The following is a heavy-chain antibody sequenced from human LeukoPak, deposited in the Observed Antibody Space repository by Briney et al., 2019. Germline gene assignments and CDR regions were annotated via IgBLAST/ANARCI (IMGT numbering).Heavy chain of an antibody. CDR2: INPNSGGT. CDR3: ARDFTVTTFRFFDC. D-gene: IGHD4-17*01. J-gene: IGHJ4*02. CDR1: GYTFTGYY. V-gene: IGHV1-2*02. Sequence: ASVKVSCKASGYTFTGYYMHWVRQAPGQGLEWMGWINPNSGGTNHAQKFQGRVTMTRDTSFSTAYMELSRLRSDDTAIYYCARDFTVTTFRFFDCWGQGTLVTVSS.